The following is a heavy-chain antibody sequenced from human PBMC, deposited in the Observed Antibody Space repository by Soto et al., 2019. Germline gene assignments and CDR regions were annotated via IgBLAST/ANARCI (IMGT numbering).Heavy chain of an antibody. J-gene: IGHJ6*02. Sequence: LRLSCAASGFTFSSYGMHWVRQAPGKGLEWVAVIWYDGSNKYYADSVKGRFTISRDNSKNTLYLQMNSLRAEDTAVYYCARGEYSSSSSTHYYYYGMDVWGQGTTVTVSS. V-gene: IGHV3-33*01. CDR1: GFTFSSYG. CDR3: ARGEYSSSSSTHYYYYGMDV. D-gene: IGHD6-6*01. CDR2: IWYDGSNK.